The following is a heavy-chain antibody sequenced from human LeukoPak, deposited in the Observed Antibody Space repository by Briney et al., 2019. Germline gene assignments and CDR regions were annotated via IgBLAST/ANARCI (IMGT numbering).Heavy chain of an antibody. CDR3: ARFAYGSDYFPGHY. Sequence: GESLKISCQGSGYPFPSYWIGWVRQKPGKGLEWMGIIYPGDSNTRYSPSFQGQVTISADKSISTAYLQWSSLKASDTAMYYCARFAYGSDYFPGHYWGQGTLVTVSS. D-gene: IGHD3-22*01. CDR2: IYPGDSNT. J-gene: IGHJ4*02. CDR1: GYPFPSYW. V-gene: IGHV5-51*01.